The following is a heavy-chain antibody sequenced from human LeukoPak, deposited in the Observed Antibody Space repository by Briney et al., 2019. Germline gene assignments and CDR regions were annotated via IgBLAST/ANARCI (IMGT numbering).Heavy chain of an antibody. V-gene: IGHV1-18*01. D-gene: IGHD1-7*01. Sequence: VASVKVSCKASGYTFTSYGISWVRQAPGQGLERMGWISAYDGNTNYAQKLQGRVTMTTDTSTSTAYMELRSLRSDDTAVYYCARDASDNWNYKTAFDIWGQGTMVTVSS. J-gene: IGHJ3*02. CDR1: GYTFTSYG. CDR2: ISAYDGNT. CDR3: ARDASDNWNYKTAFDI.